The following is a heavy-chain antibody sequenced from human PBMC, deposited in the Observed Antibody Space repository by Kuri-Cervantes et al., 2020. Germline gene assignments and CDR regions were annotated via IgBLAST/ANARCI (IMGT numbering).Heavy chain of an antibody. CDR3: AVAGYSAYEDFDY. CDR2: ISYDGTEK. D-gene: IGHD5-12*01. Sequence: GESLKISCAASGFTFSSYGMHWVRQAPGKGLEWVAVISYDGTEKHYEESVKGRFTISRDNAKNSLYLHMNSLRREDTALYYCAVAGYSAYEDFDYWGQGILVTVSS. CDR1: GFTFSSYG. J-gene: IGHJ4*02. V-gene: IGHV3-30*03.